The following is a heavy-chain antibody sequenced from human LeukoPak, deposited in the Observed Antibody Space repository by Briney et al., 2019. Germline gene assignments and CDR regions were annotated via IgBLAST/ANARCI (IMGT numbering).Heavy chain of an antibody. CDR1: GFTFSSYS. V-gene: IGHV3-21*01. CDR2: ISSSSSYI. D-gene: IGHD5-18*01. CDR3: AREGSFGAFDI. Sequence: GGSLRLSCAASGFTFSSYSMNWVRQAPGKGLEWVSSISSSSSYIYYADSVKGRFTISRDNAKNSLYLQMNSLRAGDTAVYYCAREGSFGAFDIWGQGTMVTVSS. J-gene: IGHJ3*02.